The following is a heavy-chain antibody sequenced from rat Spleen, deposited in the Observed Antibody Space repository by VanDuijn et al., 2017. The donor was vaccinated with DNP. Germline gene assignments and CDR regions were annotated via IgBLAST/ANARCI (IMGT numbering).Heavy chain of an antibody. Sequence: QVQLKESGPGLVQPSETLSLTCTVSGFSLTTYSVSWVRQPSGKGPEWMGVIWISGDTRYNSALKSRLSISKDTSKNQVFSKMNSLQTDDTGTYYCTRDQDYYYDGGYYPTMDAWGQGTSVTVSS. CDR1: GFSLTTYS. D-gene: IGHD1-12*02. CDR3: TRDQDYYYDGGYYPTMDA. CDR2: IWISGDT. V-gene: IGHV2-41*01. J-gene: IGHJ4*01.